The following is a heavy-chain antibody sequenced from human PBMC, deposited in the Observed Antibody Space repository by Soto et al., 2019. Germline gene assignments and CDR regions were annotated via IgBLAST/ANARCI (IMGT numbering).Heavy chain of an antibody. CDR3: VRIRYQLPSSVLWLDP. V-gene: IGHV4-34*01. J-gene: IGHJ5*02. CDR2: INHVGGT. Sequence: LSLTCAVYGGFLSESYWTWIRQPPGKGLEWIGEINHVGGTNYNPSLKSRVTMSVDTSQDQFSLRLISVTAADTAMYFCVRIRYQLPSSVLWLDPWGQGTPVTVSS. CDR1: GGFLSESY. D-gene: IGHD3-16*01.